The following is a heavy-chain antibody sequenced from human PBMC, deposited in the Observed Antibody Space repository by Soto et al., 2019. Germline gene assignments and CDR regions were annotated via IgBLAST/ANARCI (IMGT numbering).Heavy chain of an antibody. V-gene: IGHV1-3*01. J-gene: IGHJ4*02. CDR1: GYTFTSYA. CDR2: INAGNGNT. CDR3: ARVGCSGGSCYRSYYFVY. Sequence: ASVKVSCKASGYTFTSYAMHWVRQAPGQRLEWMGWINAGNGNTKYSQKFQGRVTITRDTSASTAYMELSSLRSEDTAVYYCARVGCSGGSCYRSYYFVYWGQGTLVTVSS. D-gene: IGHD2-15*01.